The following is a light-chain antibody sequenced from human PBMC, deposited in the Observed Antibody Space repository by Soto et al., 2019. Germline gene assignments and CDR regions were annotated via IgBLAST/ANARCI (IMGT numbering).Light chain of an antibody. CDR3: SSFTTTYFYV. V-gene: IGLV2-14*01. CDR2: GVT. CDR1: GGDIGAYNY. Sequence: QSALTQPASVSGSLGQSVTLSCTGSGGDIGAYNYVSWNQQHPGKAPKLIIYGVTHRPSGVSSRFSASKSAYTASLTISALQAEDEADYYCSSFTTTYFYVFGPGTKVTVL. J-gene: IGLJ1*01.